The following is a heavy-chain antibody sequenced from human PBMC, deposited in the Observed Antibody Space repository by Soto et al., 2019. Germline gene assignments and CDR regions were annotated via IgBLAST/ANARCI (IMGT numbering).Heavy chain of an antibody. CDR1: GGCVSSGDYY. CDR3: ARVPREVEPSVWFDP. D-gene: IGHD1-1*01. J-gene: IGHJ5*02. CDR2: VYYSGFT. Sequence: SETLSLTCTVSGGCVSSGDYYWSWIRQPPGMGLDGIGYVYYSGFTFDNPSLRSRVSISVDTSKNQCSRKLTSLTAADTAVYYCARVPREVEPSVWFDPWGQGSQVTVSS. V-gene: IGHV4-30-4*01.